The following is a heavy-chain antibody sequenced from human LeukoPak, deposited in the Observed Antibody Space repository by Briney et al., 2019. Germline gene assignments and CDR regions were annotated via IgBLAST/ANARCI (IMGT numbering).Heavy chain of an antibody. Sequence: SETLSLTCAVYGGSFSGYYWSWIRQPPGKGLEWIGEINHNGSTNYNPSLKSRVTISVDTSKNQFSLKLSSVTAADTAVYYCARHYYYDILTGHLIPGDIWGQGTMVTVSS. D-gene: IGHD3-9*01. J-gene: IGHJ3*02. CDR1: GGSFSGYY. V-gene: IGHV4-34*01. CDR2: INHNGST. CDR3: ARHYYYDILTGHLIPGDI.